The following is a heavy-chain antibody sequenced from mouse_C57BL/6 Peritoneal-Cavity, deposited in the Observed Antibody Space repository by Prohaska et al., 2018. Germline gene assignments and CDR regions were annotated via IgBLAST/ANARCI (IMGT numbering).Heavy chain of an antibody. D-gene: IGHD4-1*01. CDR2: ISYDGSN. CDR3: ARELTEYWYFDV. Sequence: IRQFPGNKLEWMGYISYDGSNNYNPSLKNRISITRDTSKNQFFLKLNSVTTEDTATYYCARELTEYWYFDVWGTGTTVTVSS. J-gene: IGHJ1*03. V-gene: IGHV3-6*01.